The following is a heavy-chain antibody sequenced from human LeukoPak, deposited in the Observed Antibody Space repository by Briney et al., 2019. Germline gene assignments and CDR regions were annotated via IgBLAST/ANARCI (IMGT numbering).Heavy chain of an antibody. J-gene: IGHJ4*02. CDR3: ARESGAFSPFGF. CDR2: VHLSGAS. V-gene: IGHV4-4*02. D-gene: IGHD1-26*01. Sequence: SETLSLTCAVSGGSILTTNWWSWVRQPPGKGLEWIGEVHLSGASNYNPSLKSRVSMSIDKSRNQLSLELTSVTAADTAIYYCARESGAFSPFGFWGQGTLVAVSS. CDR1: GGSILTTNW.